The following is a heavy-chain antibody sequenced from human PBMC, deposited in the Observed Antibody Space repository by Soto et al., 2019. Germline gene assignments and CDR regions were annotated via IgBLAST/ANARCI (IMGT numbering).Heavy chain of an antibody. J-gene: IGHJ4*02. Sequence: VKGRFTISRDNSKNTLYLQMNSPRAEDTAVYYCARRSSGWYFDYWGQGTLVTVSS. V-gene: IGHV3-23*01. D-gene: IGHD6-19*01. CDR3: ARRSSGWYFDY.